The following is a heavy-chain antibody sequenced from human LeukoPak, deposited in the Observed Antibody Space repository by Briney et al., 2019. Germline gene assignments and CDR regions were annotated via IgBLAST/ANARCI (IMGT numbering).Heavy chain of an antibody. D-gene: IGHD5-18*01. CDR1: GFTFSSYS. CDR3: ARDLRSYGFREDDAFDI. CDR2: ISSSSSYI. J-gene: IGHJ3*02. V-gene: IGHV3-21*01. Sequence: GGSLRLSCAASGFTFSSYSMNWVRQAPGKGLEWVSSISSSSSYIYYADSVKGRFTISRDNAKNSLYQQMNSLRAEDTAVYYCARDLRSYGFREDDAFDIWGQGTMVTVSS.